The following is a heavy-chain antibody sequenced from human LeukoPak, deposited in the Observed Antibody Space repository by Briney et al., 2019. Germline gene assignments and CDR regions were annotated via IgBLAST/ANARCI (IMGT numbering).Heavy chain of an antibody. V-gene: IGHV1-8*01. D-gene: IGHD3-3*01. J-gene: IGHJ5*02. CDR2: MNPNSGNT. CDR1: GYTFTSYD. Sequence: SSVKVSCKASGYTFTSYDINWVRQATGQGLDWMGCMNPNSGNTGYAQKFQGRVTMTRNTSISTAYMELSSLRSEDTAVYYCARPFYDFSSGQKLNWFEPWGQGTLVTVSS. CDR3: ARPFYDFSSGQKLNWFEP.